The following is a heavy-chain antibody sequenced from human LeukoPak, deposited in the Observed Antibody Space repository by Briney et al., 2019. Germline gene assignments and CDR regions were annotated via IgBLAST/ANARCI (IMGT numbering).Heavy chain of an antibody. J-gene: IGHJ3*02. CDR3: ARAGEMVGAIKGPDAFDI. CDR1: GFTFDDYA. V-gene: IGHV3-9*01. Sequence: GGSLRLSCAASGFTFDDYAMHWVRQAPGKGLEWVSGISWNSGSIGYADSVKGRFTISRDNSKNTLYLQMNSLRAEDTAVYYCARAGEMVGAIKGPDAFDIWGQGTMVTVSS. CDR2: ISWNSGSI. D-gene: IGHD1-26*01.